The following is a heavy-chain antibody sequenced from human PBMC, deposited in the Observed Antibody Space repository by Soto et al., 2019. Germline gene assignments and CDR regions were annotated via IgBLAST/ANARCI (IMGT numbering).Heavy chain of an antibody. CDR3: ARGGKNIVVVTAIYTVNYYYGMDV. Sequence: SETLSLTCAVYGGSFSGYYWSWIRQPPGKGLEWIGEINHSGSTNYNPSLKSRDTISVDTSKNQFSLKLSSVTAADTAVYYCARGGKNIVVVTAIYTVNYYYGMDVWGQGTTVT. J-gene: IGHJ6*02. CDR1: GGSFSGYY. V-gene: IGHV4-34*01. D-gene: IGHD2-21*02. CDR2: INHSGST.